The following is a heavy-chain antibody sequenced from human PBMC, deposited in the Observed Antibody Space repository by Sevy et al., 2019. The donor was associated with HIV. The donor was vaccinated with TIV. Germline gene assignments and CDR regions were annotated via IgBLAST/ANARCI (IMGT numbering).Heavy chain of an antibody. V-gene: IGHV4-38-2*01. D-gene: IGHD2-21*02. Sequence: SETLSLTCGVSNFSISSGYYWGWIRQTPGKGLEWIGNTYHGGSTYYNPSLKSRVAISVDTSTNKLSLRLSSVTAADTAVYYCARQSGGDRLDYYGMDDWGQGTTVTVSS. J-gene: IGHJ6*02. CDR3: ARQSGGDRLDYYGMDD. CDR2: TYHGGST. CDR1: NFSISSGYY.